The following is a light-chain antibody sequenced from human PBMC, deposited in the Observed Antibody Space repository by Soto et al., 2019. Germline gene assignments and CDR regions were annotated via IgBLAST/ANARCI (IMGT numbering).Light chain of an antibody. CDR3: QQYGSSYT. CDR2: GAS. CDR1: QSVSSSY. V-gene: IGKV3-20*01. Sequence: EIVLTQSPGTLSLSPGERATLSCRASQSVSSSYLAWYQQKPGQAPRLLIYGASSRATGIPDRFSGSGFGTDITLTISRLEPEDFAVDYCQQYGSSYTFGQGTKLEIK. J-gene: IGKJ2*01.